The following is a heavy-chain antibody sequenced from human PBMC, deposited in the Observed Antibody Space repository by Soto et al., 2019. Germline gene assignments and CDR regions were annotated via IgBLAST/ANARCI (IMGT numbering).Heavy chain of an antibody. J-gene: IGHJ4*02. CDR1: GFSFGESA. Sequence: PGGSLRLSCVVSGFSFGESAMSWVRQAPGKGLEWVAVISYDGSNKYYADSVKGRFTISRDNSKNTLYLQMNSLRAEDTAVYYCARDGSLLEWLLYAYYFDYWGQGTLVTVSS. D-gene: IGHD3-3*01. V-gene: IGHV3-30*19. CDR2: ISYDGSNK. CDR3: ARDGSLLEWLLYAYYFDY.